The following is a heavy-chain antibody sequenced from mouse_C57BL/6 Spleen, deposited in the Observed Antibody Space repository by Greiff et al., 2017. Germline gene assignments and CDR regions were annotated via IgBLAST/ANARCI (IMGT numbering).Heavy chain of an antibody. V-gene: IGHV3-1*01. J-gene: IGHJ2*01. CDR2: ISYSGST. Sequence: EVQLKESGPGMVKPSQSLSLTCTVTGYSITSGYDWHWIRHFPGNKLEWMGYISYSGSTNYNPSLKSRISITHDTSKNHFFLKLNSVTTEDTATYYCARDYYGSLDYWGQGTTLTVSS. CDR3: ARDYYGSLDY. CDR1: GYSITSGYD. D-gene: IGHD1-1*01.